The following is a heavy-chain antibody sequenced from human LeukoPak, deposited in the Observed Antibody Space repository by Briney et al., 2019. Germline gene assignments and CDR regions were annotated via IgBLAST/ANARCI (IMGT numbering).Heavy chain of an antibody. D-gene: IGHD3-10*01. CDR2: IYYSGST. V-gene: IGHV4-30-4*07. Sequence: SETLSLTCAVSGGSIRSGGYSWSWIRQPPGRGLEWIGHIYYSGSTYYNPSLKSRVTISVDTSKNQFSLKLSSVTAADTAVYYCARESNYYGSGTGWFDPWGQGTLVTVSS. CDR1: GGSIRSGGYS. J-gene: IGHJ5*02. CDR3: ARESNYYGSGTGWFDP.